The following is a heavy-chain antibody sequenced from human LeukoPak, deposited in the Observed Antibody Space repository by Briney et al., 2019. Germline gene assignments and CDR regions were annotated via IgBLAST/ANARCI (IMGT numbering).Heavy chain of an antibody. CDR1: GGSISSYY. V-gene: IGHV4-59*01. CDR2: IYNSGST. CDR3: ARARLDSSGRFDY. Sequence: PSETLSLTCTVSGGSISSYYWSWIRQPPGKGLEWIGYIYNSGSTNYNPSLKSRVTISVDTSKKHFSLRLSSVIAADTAVYYCARARLDSSGRFDYWGQGTLVTVSS. D-gene: IGHD3-22*01. J-gene: IGHJ4*02.